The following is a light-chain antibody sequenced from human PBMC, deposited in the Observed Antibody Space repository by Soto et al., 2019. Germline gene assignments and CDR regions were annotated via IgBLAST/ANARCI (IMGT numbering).Light chain of an antibody. J-gene: IGKJ1*01. Sequence: EIVLTQSPGAPSLSTGERATLSCRASQSVSSSYLAWYQHKPGQAPRLLIYGASSRATDIADRFSGSGSGTDFTLTISRLEPEDFAMYYCQQYGGSPTTFGQGTKVDIK. V-gene: IGKV3-20*01. CDR2: GAS. CDR1: QSVSSSY. CDR3: QQYGGSPTT.